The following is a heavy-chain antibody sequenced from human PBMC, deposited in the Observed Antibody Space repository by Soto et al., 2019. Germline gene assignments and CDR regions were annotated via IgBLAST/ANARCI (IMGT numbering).Heavy chain of an antibody. D-gene: IGHD3-22*01. CDR2: IIPIFGTA. CDR3: ARDLRSSGYLPRWGPFDY. CDR1: GGTFSSYA. V-gene: IGHV1-69*13. J-gene: IGHJ4*02. Sequence: SVKVSCKASGGTFSSYAISWVRQAPGQGLEWMGGIIPIFGTANYAQKFQGRVTITADESTSTAYMELSSLRSEDTAVYYCARDLRSSGYLPRWGPFDYWGQGTLVTVSS.